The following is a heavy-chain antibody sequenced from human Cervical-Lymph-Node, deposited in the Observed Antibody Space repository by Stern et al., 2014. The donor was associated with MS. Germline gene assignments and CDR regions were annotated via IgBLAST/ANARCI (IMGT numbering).Heavy chain of an antibody. J-gene: IGHJ6*02. Sequence: EVQLVESGGGLVKPGGSLRLSCAASGFTFSSYSMNWVRQAPGKGLEWVSSISSSSSYIYYADSVKGRFTISRDNAKNSLYLQMNSLRAEDTAVYYCARAIAAAGTGYYGMDVWGQGTTVTVSS. V-gene: IGHV3-21*02. CDR2: ISSSSSYI. CDR3: ARAIAAAGTGYYGMDV. D-gene: IGHD6-13*01. CDR1: GFTFSSYS.